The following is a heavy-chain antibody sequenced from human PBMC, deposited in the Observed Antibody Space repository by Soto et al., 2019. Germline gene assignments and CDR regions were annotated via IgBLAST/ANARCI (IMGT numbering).Heavy chain of an antibody. J-gene: IGHJ6*02. D-gene: IGHD7-27*01. Sequence: SQTLSLTCTVSGGSISSYYWSWIRQPPGKGLEWIGYIYYSGSTNYNPSLKSRVTISVDTSKNQFSLKLSSVTAADTAVYYCARAKGANSAKHGMDVWGQGTTVTVS. CDR2: IYYSGST. CDR1: GGSISSYY. CDR3: ARAKGANSAKHGMDV. V-gene: IGHV4-59*01.